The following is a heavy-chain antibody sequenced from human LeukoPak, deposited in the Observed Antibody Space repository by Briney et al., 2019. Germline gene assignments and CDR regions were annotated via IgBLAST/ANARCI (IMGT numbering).Heavy chain of an antibody. CDR2: IKSKTDGGTT. V-gene: IGHV3-15*01. CDR3: TGSEDF. J-gene: IGHJ4*02. Sequence: WTRQPPGKGLEWVGRIKSKTDGGTTDYDAAVKGRFTISRDDSKNTLYLQMNTLRSEDTAVYYCTGSEDFWGQGTLVTVSS.